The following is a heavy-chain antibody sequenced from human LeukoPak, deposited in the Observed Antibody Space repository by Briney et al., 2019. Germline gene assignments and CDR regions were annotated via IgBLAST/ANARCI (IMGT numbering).Heavy chain of an antibody. Sequence: GASVKVSCKASGYTFTSYGISWVRQAPGQGLEWMGWISAYNGNTNYAQKLQGRVTMTTDTSTSTAYMELRSLRSDDTAVYYCARDGTPRVDQLWDIVVVVAATAPDYWGQGTLVTVSS. CDR3: ARDGTPRVDQLWDIVVVVAATAPDY. V-gene: IGHV1-18*01. J-gene: IGHJ4*02. CDR1: GYTFTSYG. CDR2: ISAYNGNT. D-gene: IGHD2-15*01.